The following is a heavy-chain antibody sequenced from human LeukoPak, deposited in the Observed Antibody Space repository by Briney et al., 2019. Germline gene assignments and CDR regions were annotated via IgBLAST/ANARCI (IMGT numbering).Heavy chain of an antibody. CDR2: ISAYNGNT. CDR3: ARFLNNYYDSSGLDY. D-gene: IGHD3-22*01. CDR1: GYTFTGYY. Sequence: ASVKVSCKASGYTFTGYYMHWVRQAPGQGLEWMGWISAYNGNTNYAQKLQGRVTMTTDTSTSTAYMELRSLRSDDTAVYYCARFLNNYYDSSGLDYWGQGTLVTVSS. V-gene: IGHV1-18*04. J-gene: IGHJ4*02.